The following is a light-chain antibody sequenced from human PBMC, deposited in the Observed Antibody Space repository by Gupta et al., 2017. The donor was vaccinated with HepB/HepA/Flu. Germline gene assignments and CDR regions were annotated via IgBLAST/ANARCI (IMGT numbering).Light chain of an antibody. V-gene: IGKV3-11*01. CDR2: DAT. Sequence: EIVLTPSPATLSLSPGERSTLSCRASQSVSSYLTWYQQKAGQAPRLLLYDATNRAPGIPARFSGSGSGTEFTLTISSLEPEDFAVYYCQQRSNWPLTFGGGTKVEIK. CDR1: QSVSSY. CDR3: QQRSNWPLT. J-gene: IGKJ4*01.